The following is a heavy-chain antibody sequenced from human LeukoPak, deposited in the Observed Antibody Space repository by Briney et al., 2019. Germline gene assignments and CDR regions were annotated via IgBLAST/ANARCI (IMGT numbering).Heavy chain of an antibody. V-gene: IGHV1-46*01. J-gene: IGHJ5*02. CDR2: ISPSGGST. CDR3: ARDSSRGA. D-gene: IGHD6-13*01. Sequence: ASVKVSCKAFGYTFTSNYMHWVRQAPGQGPEWMGVISPSGGSTTYAQKFQGRVTLTRDMSTSTDYLELSSLRSEDTAVYYCARDSSRGAWGQGTLVTVSS. CDR1: GYTFTSNY.